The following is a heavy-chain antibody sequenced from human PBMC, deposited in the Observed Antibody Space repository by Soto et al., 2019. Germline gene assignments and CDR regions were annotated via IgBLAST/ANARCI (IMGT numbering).Heavy chain of an antibody. CDR3: ARAYGDWRYFDY. V-gene: IGHV3-33*01. Sequence: QVYLVESGGGVVQPGTSLRLSCAASGFTFSSYAMHWVRQTPGKGLDWVAVIWYDGSNKYYADSVKGRFTISRDNSKNKLYLQVNSLRVEDTAVYYCARAYGDWRYFDYWGQGTLVTVSS. D-gene: IGHD4-17*01. CDR2: IWYDGSNK. CDR1: GFTFSSYA. J-gene: IGHJ4*02.